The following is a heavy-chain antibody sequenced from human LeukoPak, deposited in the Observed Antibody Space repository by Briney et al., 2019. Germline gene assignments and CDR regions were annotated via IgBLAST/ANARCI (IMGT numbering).Heavy chain of an antibody. CDR2: IYYSGST. V-gene: IGHV4-59*01. CDR3: AREGGLGTYYYYMDV. J-gene: IGHJ6*03. CDR1: GGSISSYY. D-gene: IGHD7-27*01. Sequence: SETLSLTCTVSGGSISSYYWSWIRQPPGKGLEWIGYIYYSGSTNYNPSLKSRVTISVDTSKNRFSLKLSSVTAADTAVYYCAREGGLGTYYYYMDVWGKGTTVTVSS.